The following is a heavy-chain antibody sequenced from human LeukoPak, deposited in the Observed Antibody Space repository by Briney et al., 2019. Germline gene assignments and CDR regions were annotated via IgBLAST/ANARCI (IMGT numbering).Heavy chain of an antibody. CDR3: ARGGTTVTPGLLWFDP. CDR2: IYYSGST. D-gene: IGHD4-17*01. V-gene: IGHV4-59*02. CDR1: GGSVSSHY. Sequence: PSETLSLTCSVSGGSVSSHYWSWIRQPPGKGLEWIGYIYYSGSTKYNPSLKSRVTISVDTSKNQFSLKLSSVTAADTAVYYCARGGTTVTPGLLWFDPWGQGTLVTVSS. J-gene: IGHJ5*02.